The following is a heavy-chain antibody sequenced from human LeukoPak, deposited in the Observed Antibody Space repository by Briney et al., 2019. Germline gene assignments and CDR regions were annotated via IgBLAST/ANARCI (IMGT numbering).Heavy chain of an antibody. Sequence: ASQTLSLTCTVSGGSISSGSYYWSWIRQPAGKGLEWIGRIYTSGSTNYNPSLKSRVTISVDTSKNQFSLKLTSVTAADTAVYYCARHDVLRYFDYWGQGTLVTVSS. CDR3: ARHDVLRYFDY. CDR2: IYTSGST. D-gene: IGHD3-9*01. J-gene: IGHJ4*02. V-gene: IGHV4-61*02. CDR1: GGSISSGSYY.